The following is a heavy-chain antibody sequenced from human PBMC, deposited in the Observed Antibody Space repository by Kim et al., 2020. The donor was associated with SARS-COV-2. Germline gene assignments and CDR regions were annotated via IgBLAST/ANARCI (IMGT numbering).Heavy chain of an antibody. CDR3: ARARPLLRYFDWSYYYSGMDV. CDR2: MNPNSGNT. V-gene: IGHV1-8*01. D-gene: IGHD3-9*01. J-gene: IGHJ6*02. CDR1: GYTFTSYD. Sequence: ASVKVSCKASGYTFTSYDINWVRQATGQGLEWMGWMNPNSGNTGYAQKFQGRVTMTRNTSISTAYMELSSLRSEDTAVYYCARARPLLRYFDWSYYYSGMDVWGQGTTVTVSS.